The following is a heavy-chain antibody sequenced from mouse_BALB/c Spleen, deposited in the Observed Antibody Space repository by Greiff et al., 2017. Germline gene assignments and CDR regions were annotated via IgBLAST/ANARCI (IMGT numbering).Heavy chain of an antibody. J-gene: IGHJ2*01. CDR2: ISSGGST. V-gene: IGHV5-6-5*01. CDR1: GFTFSSYA. Sequence: EVMLVESGGGLVKPGGSLKLSCAASGFTFSSYAMSWVRQTPEKRLEWVASISSGGSTYYPDSVKGRFTISRDNARNILYLQMTSLRSEDTAMYYCARYGRETFDYWGQGTTLTVSS. D-gene: IGHD1-1*02. CDR3: ARYGRETFDY.